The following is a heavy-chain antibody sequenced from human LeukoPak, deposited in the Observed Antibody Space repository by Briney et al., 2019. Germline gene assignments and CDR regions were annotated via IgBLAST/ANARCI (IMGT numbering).Heavy chain of an antibody. J-gene: IGHJ6*02. Sequence: SETLSLTCTVSGGSISSGDYYWSWIRQPPGKGLEWIGEVCPRGGINYNPSLKTRVSISPDRPRNQFSLTMIYLTAADTAVYYCARNGGYDQDVWGQGITVTVSS. D-gene: IGHD5-18*01. V-gene: IGHV4-30-4*01. CDR2: VCPRGGI. CDR3: ARNGGYDQDV. CDR1: GGSISSGDYY.